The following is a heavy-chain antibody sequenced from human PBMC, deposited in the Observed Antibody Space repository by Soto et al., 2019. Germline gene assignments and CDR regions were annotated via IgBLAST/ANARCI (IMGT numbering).Heavy chain of an antibody. CDR2: IYHSGST. CDR3: ARTELGYCSSTSCLGSWFDP. Sequence: SETLSLTCAVSVGSISSSNWWSWVRQRPGKGLEWIGEIYHSGSTNYNPSLKSRVTISVDKSKNQFSLKLSSVTAADTAVYYCARTELGYCSSTSCLGSWFDPWGQGTLVTVSS. J-gene: IGHJ5*02. V-gene: IGHV4-4*02. D-gene: IGHD2-2*01. CDR1: VGSISSSNW.